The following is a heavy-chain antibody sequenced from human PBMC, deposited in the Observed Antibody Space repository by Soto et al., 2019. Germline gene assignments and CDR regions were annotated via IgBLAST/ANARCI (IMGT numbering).Heavy chain of an antibody. CDR2: ISYDGSNK. D-gene: IGHD6-19*01. Sequence: QVQLVESGGGVVQPGRSLRLSCAASGFTFSSYAMHWVRQAPGKGLEWVAVISYDGSNKYYADSVKGRFTISRDNSKNTLYLQMNSLRAEDTAVYYCARGSGWLDYFGMDVWGQGTTVTVSS. CDR3: ARGSGWLDYFGMDV. J-gene: IGHJ6*02. CDR1: GFTFSSYA. V-gene: IGHV3-30-3*01.